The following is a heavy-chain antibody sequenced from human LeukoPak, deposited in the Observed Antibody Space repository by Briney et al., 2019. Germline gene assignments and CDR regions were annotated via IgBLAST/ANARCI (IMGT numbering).Heavy chain of an antibody. Sequence: PGGSLRLSCAASGFTFSDYYMSWIRQAPGKGLEWVSYISSSGSTIYYADSVKGRFTISRDNAKNSLYLQMNSLRAEDTAVYYCARGLGGDIVATIVYYYYYMDVWGKGTTVTVSS. CDR1: GFTFSDYY. CDR3: ARGLGGDIVATIVYYYYYMDV. J-gene: IGHJ6*03. V-gene: IGHV3-11*01. D-gene: IGHD5-12*01. CDR2: ISSSGSTI.